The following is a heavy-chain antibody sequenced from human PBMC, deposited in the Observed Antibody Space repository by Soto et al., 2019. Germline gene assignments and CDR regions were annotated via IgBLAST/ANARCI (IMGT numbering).Heavy chain of an antibody. CDR2: IKHSGST. CDR1: GGSLSGYY. Sequence: QVQLQQWGAGLLKPSETLSLTCAVYGGSLSGYYWTWIRQPPGTGLEWIGEIKHSGSTNYNPSLKTRGTISVAPSKNQVSPKLTSVTAADTAVYYCARDKITGLFDYWGQGTLVTVSS. V-gene: IGHV4-34*01. CDR3: ARDKITGLFDY. J-gene: IGHJ4*02. D-gene: IGHD2-8*02.